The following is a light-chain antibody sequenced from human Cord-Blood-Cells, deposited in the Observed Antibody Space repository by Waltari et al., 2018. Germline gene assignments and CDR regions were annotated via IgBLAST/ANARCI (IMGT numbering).Light chain of an antibody. V-gene: IGLV2-14*01. CDR2: EVS. J-gene: IGLJ3*02. CDR1: SSDVGGYHY. CDR3: AAWDDSLNGNWV. Sequence: QSALTQPASVSGSPGQSITISCTGTSSDVGGYHYVSWYQQHPGKAPKLMIYEVSNRPSGVSNRFSGSKSGNTASLTISGLQAEDEADYYCAAWDDSLNGNWVFGGGTKLTVL.